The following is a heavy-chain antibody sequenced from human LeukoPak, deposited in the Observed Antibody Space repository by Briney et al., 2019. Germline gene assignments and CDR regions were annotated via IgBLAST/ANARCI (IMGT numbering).Heavy chain of an antibody. CDR3: ARFHSSSFWSGYYTFDY. CDR2: INHSGST. CDR1: GGSFSGYY. J-gene: IGHJ4*02. Sequence: PSETLSLTCAVYGGSFSGYYWSWIRQPPGKGLEWIGEINHSGSTNYNPSLKSRVTISVDTSKNQFSLKLSSVTAADTAVYYCARFHSSSFWSGYYTFDYWGQGTLVTASS. D-gene: IGHD3-3*01. V-gene: IGHV4-34*01.